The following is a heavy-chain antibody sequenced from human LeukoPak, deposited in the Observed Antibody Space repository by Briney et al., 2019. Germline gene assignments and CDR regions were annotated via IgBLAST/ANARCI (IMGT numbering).Heavy chain of an antibody. D-gene: IGHD3-10*01. CDR2: ISYDGSNK. V-gene: IGHV3-30-3*01. CDR3: ARSVVGEFDY. Sequence: PGGSLRLSCAASGFTVSSNYMSWVRQAPGKGLEWVAVISYDGSNKYYADSVKGRFTISRDNSKNTLYLQMNSLRAEDTAVYYCARSVVGEFDYWGQGTLVTVSS. CDR1: GFTVSSNY. J-gene: IGHJ4*02.